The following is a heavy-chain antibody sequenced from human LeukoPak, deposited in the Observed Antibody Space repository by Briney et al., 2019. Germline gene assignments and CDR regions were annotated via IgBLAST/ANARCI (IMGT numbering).Heavy chain of an antibody. CDR3: ARDLRDPENEY. Sequence: GASVKVSCKASGGTFSSYAISWVRQAPGQGLEWMGGIIPILGTANYAQKFQGRVTITTDESTSTAYMELSSLRSEDTAVYYCARDLRDPENEYWGQGTLVTVSS. CDR1: GGTFSSYA. CDR2: IIPILGTA. J-gene: IGHJ4*02. V-gene: IGHV1-69*05.